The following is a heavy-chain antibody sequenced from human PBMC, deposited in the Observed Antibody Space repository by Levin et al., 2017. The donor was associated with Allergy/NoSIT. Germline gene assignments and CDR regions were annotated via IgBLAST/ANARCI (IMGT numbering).Heavy chain of an antibody. CDR2: ISSSGGTT. J-gene: IGHJ5*02. Sequence: QAGGSLRLSCAASEFTFGSSAMTWVRQAPGKGLEWVSGISSSGGTTYYTDSVKGRFTISRDNSKNTLYLQMNSLRAEDTAVYYCAKCQGVRMVYATAGWFDPWGQGTLVTVSS. V-gene: IGHV3-23*01. D-gene: IGHD2-8*01. CDR1: EFTFGSSA. CDR3: AKCQGVRMVYATAGWFDP.